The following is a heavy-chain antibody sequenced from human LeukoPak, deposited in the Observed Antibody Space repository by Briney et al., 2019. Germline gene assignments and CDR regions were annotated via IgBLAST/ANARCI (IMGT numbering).Heavy chain of an antibody. D-gene: IGHD3-10*01. CDR2: ISSSGSII. V-gene: IGHV3-48*03. Sequence: GGSLRLSCAASGFTFSSYEMNCVRQAPGKGLEWVSYISSSGSIIHYADAVKGRFTTSRDNAKTSLHLQMNSLRAEDTAIYYCARVRGYGSESFDYWGQGTLVTVSS. CDR1: GFTFSSYE. CDR3: ARVRGYGSESFDY. J-gene: IGHJ4*02.